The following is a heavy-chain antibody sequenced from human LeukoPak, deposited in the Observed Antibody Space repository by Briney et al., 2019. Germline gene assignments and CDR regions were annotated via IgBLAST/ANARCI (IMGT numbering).Heavy chain of an antibody. CDR3: ARDPGYTSSYYFDS. Sequence: ASVKVSCKTSGYSFSDHGISWVRQAPGQGLEWMGWISGYKGNTYYAQRFQGRVTMTTDTSTSTAYMELRSLRSDDTALYYRARDPGYTSSYYFDSWGQGTLVTVSS. CDR1: GYSFSDHG. CDR2: ISGYKGNT. D-gene: IGHD6-19*01. V-gene: IGHV1-18*01. J-gene: IGHJ4*02.